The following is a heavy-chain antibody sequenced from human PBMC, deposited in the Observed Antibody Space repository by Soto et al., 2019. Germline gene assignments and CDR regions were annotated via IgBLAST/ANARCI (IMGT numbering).Heavy chain of an antibody. Sequence: SVKVSCKASGGTFSSYAISWVRQAPGQGLEWMGGIIPIFGTANYAQKFQGRVTMTADASTGTAYMELSSLRSEDTAVYYCAATYSSKAFDYWGQGTLVTVSS. J-gene: IGHJ4*02. CDR2: IIPIFGTA. V-gene: IGHV1-69*13. CDR3: AATYSSKAFDY. D-gene: IGHD6-13*01. CDR1: GGTFSSYA.